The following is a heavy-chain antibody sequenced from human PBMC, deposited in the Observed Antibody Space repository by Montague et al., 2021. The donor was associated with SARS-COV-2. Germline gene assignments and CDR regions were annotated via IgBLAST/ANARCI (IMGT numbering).Heavy chain of an antibody. J-gene: IGHJ3*02. CDR1: GFTFSNYD. CDR2: ISTSAYTT. D-gene: IGHD3-16*02. V-gene: IGHV3-48*03. Sequence: SLRLSCAASGFTFSNYDINWVRQAPGKGPEWISYISTSAYTTSYAGSVKGRFTISRDNGKNSLYLQMNSLRVEDTAVYYCTRDYRSIVGDGLDIWGQGIKVTVSS. CDR3: TRDYRSIVGDGLDI.